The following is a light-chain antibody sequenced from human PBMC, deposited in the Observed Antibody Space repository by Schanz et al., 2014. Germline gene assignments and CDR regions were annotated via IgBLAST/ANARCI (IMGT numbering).Light chain of an antibody. J-gene: IGKJ1*01. V-gene: IGKV1-5*03. CDR1: QSIATW. Sequence: DIQMTQSPSTLSASVGDRVTITCRASQSIATWLSWYQQKPGEAPKLLVYKASTLESGVPSSFSGSGSGTEFTLTISSLQPDDFATYYCQQYDIYPRTFGQGTKVEIK. CDR3: QQYDIYPRT. CDR2: KAS.